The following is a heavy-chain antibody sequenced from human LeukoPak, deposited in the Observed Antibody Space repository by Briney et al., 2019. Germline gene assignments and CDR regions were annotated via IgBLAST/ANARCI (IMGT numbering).Heavy chain of an antibody. Sequence: NTGGSLRLSCAASGFTFSNTWMNWVRQAPGKGLEWVGRIKTKTDGGTTDYAAPVKGRFTISRDDSKNTLYLQMNSLKTEDTGIYYCTTSRVGGYYSCWGQGTLVTVSS. V-gene: IGHV3-15*07. D-gene: IGHD3-10*01. CDR3: TTSRVGGYYSC. J-gene: IGHJ4*02. CDR1: GFTFSNTW. CDR2: IKTKTDGGTT.